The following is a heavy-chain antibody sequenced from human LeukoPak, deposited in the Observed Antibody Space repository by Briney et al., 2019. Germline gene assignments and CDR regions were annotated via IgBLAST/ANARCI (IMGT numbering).Heavy chain of an antibody. D-gene: IGHD3-22*01. V-gene: IGHV4-61*02. CDR3: ARQLSEGYYYDGGTYYSMGGSFDY. CDR1: GGSISSGSYY. J-gene: IGHJ4*02. CDR2: IYTSGST. Sequence: SQTLSLTCTVSGGSISSGSYYWSWIRQPAGKGLEWIGRIYTSGSTNYNPSLKSRVTISVDTSKNQFSLKLSSVTAADTALYYCARQLSEGYYYDGGTYYSMGGSFDYWGQGTLVTVSS.